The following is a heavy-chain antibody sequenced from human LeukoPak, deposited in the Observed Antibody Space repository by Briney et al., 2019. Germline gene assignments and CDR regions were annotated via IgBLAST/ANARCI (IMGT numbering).Heavy chain of an antibody. V-gene: IGHV3-74*01. CDR1: GFTLSSYS. CDR3: ATSDAFDI. Sequence: PGGSLRLSCAASGFTLSSYSMNWVRQAPGKGLEWVSRINSDGSSTSYADSVKGRFTISRDNAKNTLYLQMNSLRAEDTAVYYCATSDAFDIWGQGTMVTVSS. CDR2: INSDGSST. J-gene: IGHJ3*02.